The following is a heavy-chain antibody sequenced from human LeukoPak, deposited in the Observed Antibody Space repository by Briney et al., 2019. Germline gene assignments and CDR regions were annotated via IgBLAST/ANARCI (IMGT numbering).Heavy chain of an antibody. Sequence: SVKVSCKASGGTFSSYAISWVRQAPGQGLEWMGGIIPIFGTANYAQKFQGRVTITTDESTSTAYMELSSLRSEDTAVYYCARSSYCSSTSCSPGGFDYWGQGTLVTVSS. J-gene: IGHJ4*02. CDR3: ARSSYCSSTSCSPGGFDY. CDR2: IIPIFGTA. D-gene: IGHD2-2*01. V-gene: IGHV1-69*05. CDR1: GGTFSSYA.